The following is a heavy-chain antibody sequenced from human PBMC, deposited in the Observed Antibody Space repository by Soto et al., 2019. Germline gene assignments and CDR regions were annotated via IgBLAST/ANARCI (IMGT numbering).Heavy chain of an antibody. CDR1: CGSISSGGYY. CDR2: IYYSGST. CDR3: ARGYPSPPLLGYYGMDV. D-gene: IGHD1-1*01. J-gene: IGHJ6*02. V-gene: IGHV4-31*03. Sequence: SETLSLTCTVSCGSISSGGYYWSWIRQHPGKGLEWIGYIYYSGSTYYNPSLKSRVTISVDTSKNQFSLKLSSVTAADTAVYYCARGYPSPPLLGYYGMDVWGQGTTVT.